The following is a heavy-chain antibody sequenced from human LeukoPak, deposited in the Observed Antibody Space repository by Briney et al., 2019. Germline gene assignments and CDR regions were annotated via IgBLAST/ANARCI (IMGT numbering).Heavy chain of an antibody. Sequence: GVSPTLSCAASGFTFSNYWMTWLRQSPGKGLEWVANINQNGSVQLYVDSVKGRFTISRHNAKNSLYLQMNSLRAEDTALYFCARDQGAAGDYWGQGTLVSVSS. V-gene: IGHV3-7*01. CDR3: ARDQGAAGDY. CDR1: GFTFSNYW. J-gene: IGHJ4*02. D-gene: IGHD6-13*01. CDR2: INQNGSVQ.